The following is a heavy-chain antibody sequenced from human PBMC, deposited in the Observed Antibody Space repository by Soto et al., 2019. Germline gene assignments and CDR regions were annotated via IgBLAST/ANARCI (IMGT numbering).Heavy chain of an antibody. CDR1: GFTFSNAW. D-gene: IGHD3-22*01. Sequence: GGSLRLSCAASGFTFSNAWMNWVRQAPGKGLEWVGRIKSKTDGGTTDYAAPVKGRFTISRDDSKNTLYLQMNSLKTEDTAVYYCTTLHPTYYYDSSGYSAGWLQLVGSFRDYWGQGTLVTVSS. CDR2: IKSKTDGGTT. J-gene: IGHJ4*02. V-gene: IGHV3-15*07. CDR3: TTLHPTYYYDSSGYSAGWLQLVGSFRDY.